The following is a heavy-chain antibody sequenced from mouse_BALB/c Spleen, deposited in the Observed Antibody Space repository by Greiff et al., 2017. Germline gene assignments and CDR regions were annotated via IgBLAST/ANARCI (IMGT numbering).Heavy chain of an antibody. CDR2: ISNGGGST. CDR1: GFTFSSYT. J-gene: IGHJ2*01. V-gene: IGHV5-12-2*01. Sequence: EVKVVESGGGLVQPGGSLKLSCAASGFTFSSYTMSWVRQTPEKRLEWVAYISNGGGSTYYPDTVKGRFTISRDNAKNTLYLQMSSLKSEDTAMYYCARHYYGNYFDYWGQGTTLTVSS. CDR3: ARHYYGNYFDY. D-gene: IGHD2-1*01.